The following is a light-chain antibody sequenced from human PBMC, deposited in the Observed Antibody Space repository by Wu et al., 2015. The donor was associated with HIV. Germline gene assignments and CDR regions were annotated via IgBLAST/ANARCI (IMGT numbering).Light chain of an antibody. CDR2: GTS. CDR3: HQRTTWPRT. CDR1: QSISRSY. Sequence: EIVLTQSPDTLSLSPGERATLSCRASQSISRSYLAWYQQKPGQAPRLLIFGTSYGATGIPDRFSGSGSGTDFTLTINRLEPEDFAVYYCHQRTTWPRTFGQGTKVEVK. V-gene: IGKV3D-20*02. J-gene: IGKJ1*01.